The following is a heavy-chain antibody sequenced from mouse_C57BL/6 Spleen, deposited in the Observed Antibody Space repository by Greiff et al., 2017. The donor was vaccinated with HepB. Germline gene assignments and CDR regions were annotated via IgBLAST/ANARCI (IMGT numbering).Heavy chain of an antibody. CDR3: ASPDYYGSSYGVFYAMDY. V-gene: IGHV1-54*01. CDR1: GYAFTNYL. Sequence: VQLQQSGAELVRPGTSVKVSCKASGYAFTNYLIEWVKQRPGQGLEWIGVINPGSGGTNYNEKFKGKATLTADKSSSTAYMQLSSLTSEDSAVYFCASPDYYGSSYGVFYAMDYWGQGTSVTVSS. CDR2: INPGSGGT. D-gene: IGHD1-1*01. J-gene: IGHJ4*01.